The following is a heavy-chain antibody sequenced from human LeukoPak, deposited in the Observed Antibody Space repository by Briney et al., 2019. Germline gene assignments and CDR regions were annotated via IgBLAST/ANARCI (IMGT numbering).Heavy chain of an antibody. CDR1: GFTFSSYG. D-gene: IGHD3-16*01. CDR3: AKSGGVRFDP. V-gene: IGHV3-23*05. CDR2: IETGGAST. Sequence: PGGSLRLSCAASGFTFSSYGMSWVRQAPGKGLEWVSAIETGGASTYYADSVKGRFTISRDNSKNTLYLQMNSLRGEDTAVYYCAKSGGVRFDPWGQGTLVTVSS. J-gene: IGHJ5*02.